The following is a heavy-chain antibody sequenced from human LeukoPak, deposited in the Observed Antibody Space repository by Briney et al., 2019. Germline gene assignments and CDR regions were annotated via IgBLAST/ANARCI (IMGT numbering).Heavy chain of an antibody. CDR3: ARGRYCSGGSCYLGDY. D-gene: IGHD2-15*01. CDR2: INHSGST. J-gene: IGHJ4*02. Sequence: SETLSLTCAVYGGSFSGYYWSWIRQPPGKGLEWIGEINHSGSTNYNPPLKSRVTISVDTSKNQFSLKLSSVTAADTAVYYCARGRYCSGGSCYLGDYWGQGTLVTVSS. V-gene: IGHV4-34*01. CDR1: GGSFSGYY.